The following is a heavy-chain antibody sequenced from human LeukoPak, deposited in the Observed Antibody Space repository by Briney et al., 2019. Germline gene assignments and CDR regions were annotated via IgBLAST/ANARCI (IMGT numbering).Heavy chain of an antibody. J-gene: IGHJ4*02. CDR2: IYSGGST. CDR1: GFTVSSNY. D-gene: IGHD3-22*01. Sequence: QPGGSLRLSCAASGFTVSSNYMNWVRQAPGKGLEWVSVIYSGGSTYYADSVKGRFSISRDNAKNSLYLQMNSLRAEDTAVYYCARGPYDSSGYYYWGQGTLVTVSS. CDR3: ARGPYDSSGYYY. V-gene: IGHV3-66*01.